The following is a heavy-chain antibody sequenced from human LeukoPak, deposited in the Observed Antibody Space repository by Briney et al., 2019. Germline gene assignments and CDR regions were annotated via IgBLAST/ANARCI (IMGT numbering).Heavy chain of an antibody. CDR1: GGSISSGDYY. V-gene: IGHV4-30-4*01. CDR3: DIGYCYDSSGYGED. D-gene: IGHD3-22*01. J-gene: IGHJ4*02. CDR2: IYYSGST. Sequence: SQTLSLTCTVSGGSISSGDYYWSWIRQPPGKGLEWIGYIYYSGSTYYNPSLKSRVTISVDTSKNQFSLKLSSVTAADTAVYYCDIGYCYDSSGYGEDWGQGTLVTVSS.